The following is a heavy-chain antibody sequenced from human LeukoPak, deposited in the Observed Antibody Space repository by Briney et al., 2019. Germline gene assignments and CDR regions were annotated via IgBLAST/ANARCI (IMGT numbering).Heavy chain of an antibody. CDR2: ISSNGGGT. J-gene: IGHJ4*02. CDR1: GFTFSSYA. V-gene: IGHV3-64*01. CDR3: ARSVSGYRFDY. Sequence: PGGSLRLSCAASGFTFSSYAMHWVRQAPGKGLEYVSAISSNGGGTYYANSVRGRFTISRDNSKNTLYLQMGSLRAEDMAVYYCARSVSGYRFDYWGQGTLVTVSS. D-gene: IGHD5-12*01.